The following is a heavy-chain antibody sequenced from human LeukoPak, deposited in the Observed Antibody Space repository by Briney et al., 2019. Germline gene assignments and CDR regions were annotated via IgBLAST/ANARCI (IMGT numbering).Heavy chain of an antibody. CDR1: GGSISSSSYY. D-gene: IGHD6-19*01. J-gene: IGHJ4*02. Sequence: TSETLSLTCTVSGGSISSSSYYWGWIRQPPGKGLEWIGSIYYSGSTYYNPSLKSRVTISVDTSKNQFSLKLSSVTAADTAVYYCATIAVAGYFDYWGQGTLVTVSS. CDR3: ATIAVAGYFDY. CDR2: IYYSGST. V-gene: IGHV4-39*01.